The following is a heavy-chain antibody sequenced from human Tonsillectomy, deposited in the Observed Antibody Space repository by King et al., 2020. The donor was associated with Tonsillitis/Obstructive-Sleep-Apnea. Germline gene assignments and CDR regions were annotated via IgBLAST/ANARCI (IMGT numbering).Heavy chain of an antibody. D-gene: IGHD3-10*01. CDR1: GFTFSSYA. CDR3: VKGALLWFGELSYFDS. J-gene: IGHJ4*02. CDR2: ISSNGGST. V-gene: IGHV3-64D*06. Sequence: EVQLVESGGGLVQPGGSLRLSCSASGFTFSSYAMHWVRQAPGKGLEYVSAISSNGGSTYYADSVKGRFTISRDNSKNTLYLQMSSLRAEDTAVYYCVKGALLWFGELSYFDSWGQGTLVTVSS.